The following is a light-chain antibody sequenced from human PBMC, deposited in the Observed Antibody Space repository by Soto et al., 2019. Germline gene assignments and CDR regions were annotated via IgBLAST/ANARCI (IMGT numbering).Light chain of an antibody. CDR1: QNIGNL. J-gene: IGKJ4*02. Sequence: DIQMTQSPSTLSASVGDRVIITCRASQNIGNLLAWYQQKPGTAPNLLIYKASILEDGVPSRFSGGGSGTEFTLTISSLQPDDFATYYCQHYNTYSPFGGGTKVEIK. CDR2: KAS. CDR3: QHYNTYSP. V-gene: IGKV1-5*03.